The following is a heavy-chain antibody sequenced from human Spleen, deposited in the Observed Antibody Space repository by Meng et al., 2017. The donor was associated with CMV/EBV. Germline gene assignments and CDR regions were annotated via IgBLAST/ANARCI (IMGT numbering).Heavy chain of an antibody. Sequence: GGSLRLSCAASGFIFSSYSMNWIRQAPGKGLEWVAFIRTGGSHSFHAESVKGRFTISRDNSNNTLYLQLNSLRAEDTGVYFCAKDIPMRRGVTAWFDPLGQGTLVTVSS. CDR3: AKDIPMRRGVTAWFDP. CDR2: IRTGGSHS. D-gene: IGHD3-10*01. CDR1: GFIFSSYS. V-gene: IGHV3-30*02. J-gene: IGHJ5*02.